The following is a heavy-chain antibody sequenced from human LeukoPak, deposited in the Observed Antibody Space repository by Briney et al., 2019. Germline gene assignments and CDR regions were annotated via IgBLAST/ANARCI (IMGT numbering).Heavy chain of an antibody. D-gene: IGHD6-13*01. CDR2: IVPSGST. Sequence: SETLSLTCTVSGASIRGYYWSWIRQPAGKGLEXXGRIVPSGSTNYNPSLKSRVTMSVDTSKNQFSLKLNSVTAADTAVYYCAKEGAAPGPDFDYWGQGTLVIVSS. V-gene: IGHV4-4*07. J-gene: IGHJ4*02. CDR3: AKEGAAPGPDFDY. CDR1: GASIRGYY.